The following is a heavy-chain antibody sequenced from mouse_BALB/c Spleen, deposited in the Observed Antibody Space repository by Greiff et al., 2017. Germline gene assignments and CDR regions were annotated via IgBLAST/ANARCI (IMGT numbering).Heavy chain of an antibody. J-gene: IGHJ2*01. Sequence: QVQLQQSGAELVRPGASVTLSCKASGYTFTDYEMHWVKQTPVHGLEWIGAIDPETGGTAYNQKFKGKATLTADKSSSTAYMELRSLTSEDSAVYYCIRYSYRPFDYWGQGTTLTVSS. CDR3: IRYSYRPFDY. D-gene: IGHD2-14*01. CDR2: IDPETGGT. V-gene: IGHV1-15*01. CDR1: GYTFTDYE.